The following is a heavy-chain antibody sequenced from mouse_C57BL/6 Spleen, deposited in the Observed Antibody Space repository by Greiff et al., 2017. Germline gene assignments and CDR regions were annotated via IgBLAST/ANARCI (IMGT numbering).Heavy chain of an antibody. V-gene: IGHV1-26*01. CDR1: GYTFTDYY. J-gene: IGHJ2*01. D-gene: IGHD2-5*01. Sequence: EVQLQQSGPELVKPGASVKISCKASGYTFTDYYMNWVKQSHGKSLEWIGDINPNNGGTSYNQKFKGKATLTVDKSSSTAYMELRSLTSEDSAVYYCAKKTYYSNYGGVFDYWGQGTTLTVSS. CDR3: AKKTYYSNYGGVFDY. CDR2: INPNNGGT.